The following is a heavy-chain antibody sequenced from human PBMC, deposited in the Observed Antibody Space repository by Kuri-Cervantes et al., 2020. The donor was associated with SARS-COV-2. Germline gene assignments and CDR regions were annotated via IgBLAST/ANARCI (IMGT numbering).Heavy chain of an antibody. D-gene: IGHD4-17*01. J-gene: IGHJ4*02. CDR2: ISWNSGSI. CDR3: AKDPSQYGDYEV. Sequence: SLKISCAASGFTFSSYAMSWVRQVPGKGLEWVSGISWNSGSIGYADSVKGRFTISRDNAKNSLYLQMNSLRAEDTAVYYCAKDPSQYGDYEVWGQGTLVTVSS. CDR1: GFTFSSYA. V-gene: IGHV3-9*01.